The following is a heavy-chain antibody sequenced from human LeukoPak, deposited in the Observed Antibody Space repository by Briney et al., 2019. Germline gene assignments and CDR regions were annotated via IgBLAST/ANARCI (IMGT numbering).Heavy chain of an antibody. V-gene: IGHV4-30-2*01. D-gene: IGHD2-15*01. Sequence: SETLSLTCTVSGGSISSGGYYWSWIRQPPGKGLEWIGYIYHSGSTNYNPSLKSRVTISVDKSKNQFSLKLSSVTAADTAVYYCARARVVAATQTWGQGTLVTVSS. CDR2: IYHSGST. CDR1: GGSISSGGYY. CDR3: ARARVVAATQT. J-gene: IGHJ5*02.